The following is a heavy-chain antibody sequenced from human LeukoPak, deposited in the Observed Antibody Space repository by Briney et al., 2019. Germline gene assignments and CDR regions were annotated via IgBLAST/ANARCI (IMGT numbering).Heavy chain of an antibody. D-gene: IGHD3-22*01. CDR1: GFTFSSYE. V-gene: IGHV3-74*01. CDR3: ARALYYYDSSGYPILDY. Sequence: GGSLRLSCAASGFTFSSYEMNWVRQAPGKGLVWVSRINSDGSSTSYADSVKGRFTISRDNAKNTLYLQMNSLRAEDTAVYYCARALYYYDSSGYPILDYWGQGTLVTVSS. J-gene: IGHJ4*02. CDR2: INSDGSST.